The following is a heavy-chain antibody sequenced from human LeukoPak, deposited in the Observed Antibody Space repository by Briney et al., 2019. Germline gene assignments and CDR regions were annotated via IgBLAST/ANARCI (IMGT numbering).Heavy chain of an antibody. D-gene: IGHD6-13*01. CDR1: EYSVSSNSAA. CDR3: ARGPQLVDYYYIDV. V-gene: IGHV6-1*01. Sequence: SQTLSLTCAISEYSVSSNSAAWNWIRQSPSRGLEWLGRTYYRSKWYYDYAVSVKSRITINPDTSKNQFSLQLNSVTPEDTAVYYCARGPQLVDYYYIDVWGKGTTVTVSS. J-gene: IGHJ6*03. CDR2: TYYRSKWYY.